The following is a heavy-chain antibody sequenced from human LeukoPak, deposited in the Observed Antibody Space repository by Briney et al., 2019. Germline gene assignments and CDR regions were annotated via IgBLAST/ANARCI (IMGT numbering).Heavy chain of an antibody. J-gene: IGHJ5*02. CDR2: ISYSGVST. V-gene: IGHV3-23*01. Sequence: GGSLRLSCAASEFTFSSYAMGWVRQAPGEGLEWVSRISYSGVSTYYADSVKGRFTISRDNSKNTLYLQMNSLRVEDTAVYNCAKDIRGSGSYGWFDPWGQGTLVTVSS. CDR3: AKDIRGSGSYGWFDP. D-gene: IGHD3-10*01. CDR1: EFTFSSYA.